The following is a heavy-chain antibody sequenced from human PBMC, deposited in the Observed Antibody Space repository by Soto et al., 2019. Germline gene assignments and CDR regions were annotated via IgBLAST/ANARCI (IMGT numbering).Heavy chain of an antibody. CDR1: GFTFSNYG. V-gene: IGHV3-33*01. CDR3: ARDNDYSGLYSNFHN. Sequence: GGSLRLGCAASGFTFSNYGMHWVRQTPGKGLEWVAGISYDGNNKKYADSMKGQITISRDQSKNTLYLQMTSLRAEDPAVYFCARDNDYSGLYSNFHNWGQGTLVTASS. J-gene: IGHJ4*02. D-gene: IGHD3-22*01. CDR2: ISYDGNNK.